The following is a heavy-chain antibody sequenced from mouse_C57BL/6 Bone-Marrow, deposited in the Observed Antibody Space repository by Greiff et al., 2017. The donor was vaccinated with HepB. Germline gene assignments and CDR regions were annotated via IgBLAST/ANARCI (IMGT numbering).Heavy chain of an antibody. CDR3: TRDHPLYYYGSKCHYYAVDY. D-gene: IGHD1-1*01. V-gene: IGHV5-9-1*02. CDR2: ISSGGDYI. Sequence: EVMVVESGEGLVKPGGSLKLSCAASGFTFSSYAMSWVRQTPEKRLEWVAYISSGGDYIYYADTVKGRFTISRDNARNTLNLQMSSLKVEDTAMCYYTRDHPLYYYGSKCHYYAVDYWGQGTSVTVSS. CDR1: GFTFSSYA. J-gene: IGHJ4*01.